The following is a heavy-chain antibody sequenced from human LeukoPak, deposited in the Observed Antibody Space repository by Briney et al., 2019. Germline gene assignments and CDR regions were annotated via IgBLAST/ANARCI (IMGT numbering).Heavy chain of an antibody. J-gene: IGHJ1*01. CDR1: GFTFSTYW. D-gene: IGHD3-22*01. CDR3: ARAPSDIGGYYPEYFRH. V-gene: IGHV3-74*01. Sequence: GGSLRLSCAPSGFTFSTYWMHWVRHAPGKGLVWVSRIKSDGSTNYADSVKGRFTISRDNAKNTLSLQMNSLRPEDTGVYYCARAPSDIGGYYPEYFRHWGQGTLVTVSS. CDR2: IKSDGST.